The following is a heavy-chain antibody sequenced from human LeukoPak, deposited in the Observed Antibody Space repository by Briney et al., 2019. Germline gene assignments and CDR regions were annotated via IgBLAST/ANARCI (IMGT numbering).Heavy chain of an antibody. J-gene: IGHJ3*02. V-gene: IGHV4-30-4*01. D-gene: IGHD6-6*01. CDR1: GGSISSGVYY. CDR3: ARGGLSSSSAAFYI. Sequence: SETLSLTCTVSGGSISSGVYYWSWIRQPPGKGLEWIGYIYYSGSTYYNPSLKSRVTISVDTSKNQFSLKLSSVTAADTAVYYYARGGLSSSSAAFYIWGQGTMVTVSS. CDR2: IYYSGST.